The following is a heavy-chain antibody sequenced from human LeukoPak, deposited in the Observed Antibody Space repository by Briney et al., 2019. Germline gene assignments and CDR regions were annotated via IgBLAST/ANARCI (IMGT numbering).Heavy chain of an antibody. CDR3: ARSPKKYSSSWYGKIGKNWFDP. J-gene: IGHJ5*02. D-gene: IGHD6-13*01. V-gene: IGHV1-8*03. CDR1: GYTFTSYD. Sequence: ASVKVSCKASGYTFTSYDINWVRQATGQGLEWMGWMNPNSGNTGYAQKFQGRVTITRKTSISTAYMELSSLTSEDTAVYYCARSPKKYSSSWYGKIGKNWFDPWGQGTLVTVSS. CDR2: MNPNSGNT.